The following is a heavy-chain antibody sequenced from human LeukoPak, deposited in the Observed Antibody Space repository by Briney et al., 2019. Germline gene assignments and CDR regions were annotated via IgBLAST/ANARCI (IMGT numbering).Heavy chain of an antibody. Sequence: SETLSLTCTVSGGSISSSDYYWVWIRQPPGKGLEWIGYIYHSGTTDYNPSLKSRLTISVDRSKNQFSLKLSSVTAADTAVYYCAKVFPDSNYFYYFDHWGQGALVTVSS. D-gene: IGHD4-11*01. V-gene: IGHV4-30-2*01. CDR3: AKVFPDSNYFYYFDH. CDR1: GGSISSSDYY. J-gene: IGHJ4*02. CDR2: IYHSGTT.